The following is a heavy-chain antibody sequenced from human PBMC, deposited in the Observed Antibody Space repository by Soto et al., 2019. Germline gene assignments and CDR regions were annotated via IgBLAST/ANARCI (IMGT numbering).Heavy chain of an antibody. CDR2: ISAYNDNT. CDR1: GYPFTSYC. Sequence: ASVKVSCKASGYPFTSYCISWVRQAPVQGLEWMGWISAYNDNTNYAQKLQGRVTMTTDTSTSTAYMELRSLRSDDTAVYYCAKTGYNTGVVCDWFDPWCQGTLVTVSS. V-gene: IGHV1-18*01. D-gene: IGHD6-19*01. J-gene: IGHJ5*02. CDR3: AKTGYNTGVVCDWFDP.